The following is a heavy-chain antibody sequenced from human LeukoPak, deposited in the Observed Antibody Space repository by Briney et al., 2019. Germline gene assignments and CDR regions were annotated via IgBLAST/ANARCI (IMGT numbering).Heavy chain of an antibody. CDR2: IYYSGST. CDR1: GGSISSYY. D-gene: IGHD6-13*01. V-gene: IGHV4-59*01. J-gene: IGHJ4*02. Sequence: SETLPLTCTVSGGSISSYYWSWIRQPPGKGLEWIGYIYYSGSTNYNPSLKSRVTISVDTSKNQFSLKLSSVTAADTAVYYCARSFMAAGSFDYWGQGTLVTVSS. CDR3: ARSFMAAGSFDY.